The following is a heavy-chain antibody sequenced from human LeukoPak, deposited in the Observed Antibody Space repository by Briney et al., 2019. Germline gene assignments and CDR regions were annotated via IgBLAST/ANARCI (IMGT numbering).Heavy chain of an antibody. CDR3: ASHSTRHSSDAFYI. CDR2: IYTGDSDT. Sequence: GGALQISCKAFGYFFINYWIGWVRQMPGKGLEWMGIIYTGDSDTTYSPSCQGQVTISVDKSITTAYLQWNSLKASDSAIYYCASHSTRHSSDAFYIWGQGTLVIV. V-gene: IGHV5-51*01. D-gene: IGHD6-6*01. J-gene: IGHJ3*02. CDR1: GYFFINYW.